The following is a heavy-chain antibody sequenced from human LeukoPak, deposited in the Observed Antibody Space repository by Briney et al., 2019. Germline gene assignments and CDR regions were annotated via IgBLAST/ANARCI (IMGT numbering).Heavy chain of an antibody. CDR1: GGSISGYY. Sequence: SETLSLTCTVSGGSISGYYWSWIRQPPGKGLEWIGEINHSGSTNYNPSLKSRVTISVDTSKNQFSLKLSSVTAADTAVYYCARGEGGRYDYWGQGTLVTVSS. D-gene: IGHD1-26*01. CDR3: ARGEGGRYDY. CDR2: INHSGST. V-gene: IGHV4-34*01. J-gene: IGHJ4*02.